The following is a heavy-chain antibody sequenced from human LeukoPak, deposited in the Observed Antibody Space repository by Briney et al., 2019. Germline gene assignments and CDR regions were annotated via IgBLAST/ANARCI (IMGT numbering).Heavy chain of an antibody. D-gene: IGHD5-24*01. J-gene: IGHJ4*02. Sequence: NPSETLSLTCTVSGGSFSSSSYYWGWIRQPPGKGLEWIGSIYYSGSTYYNPSLKSRVTISVDTSKNQFSLKLSSVTAADTAVYYCARVVEMATIGYWGQGTLVTVSS. CDR1: GGSFSSSSYY. CDR3: ARVVEMATIGY. V-gene: IGHV4-39*07. CDR2: IYYSGST.